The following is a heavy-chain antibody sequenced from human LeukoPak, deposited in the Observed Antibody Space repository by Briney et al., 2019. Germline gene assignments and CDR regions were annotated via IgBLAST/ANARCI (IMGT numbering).Heavy chain of an antibody. J-gene: IGHJ4*02. Sequence: PGRSLRLSCAASGFTFSSYAMHWVRQAPGKGLEWVAVISYDGSNKYYADSVKGRFTISRDNSKNTLYLQMNSLRVEDTAVYYCARDPQHPLDNWGQGTLVTVSS. CDR3: ARDPQHPLDN. CDR1: GFTFSSYA. V-gene: IGHV3-30*07. CDR2: ISYDGSNK.